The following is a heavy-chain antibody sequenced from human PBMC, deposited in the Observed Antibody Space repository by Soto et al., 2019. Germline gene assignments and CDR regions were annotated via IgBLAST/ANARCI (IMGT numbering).Heavy chain of an antibody. CDR1: GESFSGEY. V-gene: IGHV4-34*02. CDR3: ARGRYCNGGSCRFDY. Sequence: QVQLQQWGAGLLKPSETLSLTCAVYGESFSGEYWTWIRQPQGKGLEWIGRVHHTGVTKYNPSLESRVTISADTSKNQFSLRLSSVTAADAATYYCARGRYCNGGSCRFDYWGHGTLVTVSS. CDR2: VHHTGVT. D-gene: IGHD2-15*01. J-gene: IGHJ4*01.